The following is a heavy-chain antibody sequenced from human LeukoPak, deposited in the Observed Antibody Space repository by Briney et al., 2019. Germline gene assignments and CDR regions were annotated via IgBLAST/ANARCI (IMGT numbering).Heavy chain of an antibody. D-gene: IGHD4-17*01. CDR2: IYYSGST. J-gene: IGHJ6*03. CDR3: AREWTVTTPYYYYYYMDV. Sequence: SETLSLTCTVSGGSISSSSYYWGWIRQPPGKGLEGIGSIYYSGSTYYNPSLKSRVTTSVDTSKNQFSLKLSSVTAADTAVYYCAREWTVTTPYYYYYYMDVWGKGTTVTISS. CDR1: GGSISSSSYY. V-gene: IGHV4-39*02.